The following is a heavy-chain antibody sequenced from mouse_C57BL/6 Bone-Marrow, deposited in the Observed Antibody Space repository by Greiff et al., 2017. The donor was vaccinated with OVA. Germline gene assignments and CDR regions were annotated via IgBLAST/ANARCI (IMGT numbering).Heavy chain of an antibody. V-gene: IGHV5-17*01. Sequence: EVKLVESGGGLVKPGGSLKLSCAASGFTFSDYGMHWVRQAPEKGLEWVAYISSGSSTIYYADTVKGRFTISRDNAKNTLFLQMTSLRSEDTAMYFCAYTVVAHYYAMDYWGQETPDTASS. CDR1: GFTFSDYG. J-gene: IGHJ4*01. CDR3: AYTVVAHYYAMDY. CDR2: ISSGSSTI. D-gene: IGHD1-1*01.